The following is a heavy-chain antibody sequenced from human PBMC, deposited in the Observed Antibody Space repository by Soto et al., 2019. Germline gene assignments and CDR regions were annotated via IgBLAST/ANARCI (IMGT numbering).Heavy chain of an antibody. CDR1: GFAFRYHP. J-gene: IGHJ4*02. D-gene: IGHD6-19*01. CDR2: IDSSGFNK. V-gene: IGHV3-23*01. Sequence: PGGSLRLSCAASGFAFRYHPMTWVRQVPGGGLQWVATIDSSGFNKHFADSVKGRFAISRVNSRNTVVLYMISLRIEDTATYSFVSWLSIYFDNWGQGTVVTVSS. CDR3: VSWLSIYFDN.